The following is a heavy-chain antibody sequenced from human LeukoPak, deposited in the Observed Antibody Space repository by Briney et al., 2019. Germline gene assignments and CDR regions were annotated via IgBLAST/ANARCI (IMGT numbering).Heavy chain of an antibody. D-gene: IGHD6-19*01. CDR3: ARDRVGSGWPRPWYFEF. V-gene: IGHV1-2*02. CDR1: GYTFTGCY. Sequence: ASVKVSCTPSGYTFTGCYLHWVRQAPGQGLEWMGWINPNTGATIYAEKFQGRVTMTRDTSIDTAYMEMRSLRSDDTAVYYCARDRVGSGWPRPWYFEFWGQGTLITVSS. J-gene: IGHJ4*02. CDR2: INPNTGAT.